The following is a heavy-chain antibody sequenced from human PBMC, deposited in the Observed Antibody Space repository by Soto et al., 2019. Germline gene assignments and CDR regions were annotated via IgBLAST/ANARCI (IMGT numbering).Heavy chain of an antibody. Sequence: EVQLVESGGGLVKPGGSLRLSCAASGFTFSTYCMNWVRQAPGRGLEWVSYISESSSHIYYGDSVRGRFIISRDNAKNPVYLQMNSLRAEDTAVYYCARDGSKWLKYGYFDLWGRGTLVTVSS. CDR2: ISESSSHI. CDR3: ARDGSKWLKYGYFDL. D-gene: IGHD5-12*01. CDR1: GFTFSTYC. J-gene: IGHJ2*01. V-gene: IGHV3-21*01.